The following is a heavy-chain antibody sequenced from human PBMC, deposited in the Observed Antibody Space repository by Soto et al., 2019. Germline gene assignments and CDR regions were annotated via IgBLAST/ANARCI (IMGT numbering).Heavy chain of an antibody. CDR3: ASGMNYDFWSGYSFIAY. V-gene: IGHV1-69*01. Sequence: QVQLVQSGAEVQKPGSSVKVSCKASGGTFSSYAISWVRQAPGQGLEWMGGIIPIFGTANYAQKFQGRVTITADESTSRAYMELSGLRSEDTAVYYCASGMNYDFWSGYSFIAYWGQGTMVTVSS. D-gene: IGHD3-3*01. CDR2: IIPIFGTA. J-gene: IGHJ4*02. CDR1: GGTFSSYA.